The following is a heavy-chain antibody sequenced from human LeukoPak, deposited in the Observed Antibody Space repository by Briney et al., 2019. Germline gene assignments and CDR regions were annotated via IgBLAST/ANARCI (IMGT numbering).Heavy chain of an antibody. CDR1: GGSISSYY. V-gene: IGHV4-59*08. Sequence: SETLSLTCTVSGGSISSYYWSWIRQPPGKGLEWIGYIYYSGSTNYNPSLKSRVTISVDTSKNQFSLELSSVTAADTAVYYCARRIAYGSGSYWVENWFDPWGQGTLVTVSS. J-gene: IGHJ5*02. CDR3: ARRIAYGSGSYWVENWFDP. D-gene: IGHD3-10*01. CDR2: IYYSGST.